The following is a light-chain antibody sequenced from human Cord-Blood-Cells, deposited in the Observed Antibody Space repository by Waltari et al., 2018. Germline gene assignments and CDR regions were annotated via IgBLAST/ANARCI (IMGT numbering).Light chain of an antibody. CDR1: QSISSW. J-gene: IGKJ1*01. V-gene: IGKV1-5*01. CDR3: QQYNSYSA. CDR2: DAS. Sequence: DIQMTQSHSTLSASVGDRVTITCRAIQSISSWLAWYQQKPGKAPKLLIYDASSLESGVPSRFSVSGSGTDFTLAISSLKPDEFATYYCQQYNSYSAFGQRTKVEI.